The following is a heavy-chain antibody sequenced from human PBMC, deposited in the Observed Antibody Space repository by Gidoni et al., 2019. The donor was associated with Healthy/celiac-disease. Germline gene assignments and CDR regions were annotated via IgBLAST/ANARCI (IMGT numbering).Heavy chain of an antibody. D-gene: IGHD6-19*01. CDR2: IFSNDEK. J-gene: IGHJ4*02. CDR3: ARIKKQWLVAEY. Sequence: QVTLKQSGPVLVKPTATLTLTCTVPAFSLSNASMGVSWIRQPPGKALEWRAHIFSNDEKSYSTSLKSRLTISKDTSKSQVVLTMTNMDPVDTATYYCARIKKQWLVAEYWGQGTLVTVSS. CDR1: AFSLSNASMG. V-gene: IGHV2-26*01.